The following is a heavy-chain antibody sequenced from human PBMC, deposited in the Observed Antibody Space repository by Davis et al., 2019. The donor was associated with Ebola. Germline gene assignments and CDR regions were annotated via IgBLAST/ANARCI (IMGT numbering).Heavy chain of an antibody. CDR3: ARGDEVVAVIYYYGMDV. CDR1: GYTFTSYD. CDR2: MNPNSGNT. J-gene: IGHJ6*04. Sequence: ASVKVSCKASGYTFTSYDINWVRQATGQGLEWMGWMNPNSGNTGYAQKFQGRVTMTRNTSISTAYMELSSLRSEDTAVYYCARGDEVVAVIYYYGMDVWGKGTTVTVSS. D-gene: IGHD2-15*01. V-gene: IGHV1-8*01.